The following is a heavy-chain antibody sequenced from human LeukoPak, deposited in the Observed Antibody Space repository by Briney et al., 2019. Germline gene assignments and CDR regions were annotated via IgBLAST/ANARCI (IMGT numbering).Heavy chain of an antibody. Sequence: PGGSLRLSRAASGFPFSIYWMTWVRQAPGKGLEWVANIKPDGSEKYYVDSAKGRFTISRDNAKNSLYLQMNSLRAEDTAVYYCVRGSSGTVVRGVSWAWFDPWGQGTLVSVST. CDR2: IKPDGSEK. CDR3: VRGSSGTVVRGVSWAWFDP. J-gene: IGHJ5*02. V-gene: IGHV3-7*05. D-gene: IGHD3-10*01. CDR1: GFPFSIYW.